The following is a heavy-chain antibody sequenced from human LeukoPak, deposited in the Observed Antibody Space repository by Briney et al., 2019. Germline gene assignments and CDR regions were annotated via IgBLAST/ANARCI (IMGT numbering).Heavy chain of an antibody. CDR3: ARHRLHRIYYDSSGFYHDAFDI. CDR1: GGSISSYY. J-gene: IGHJ3*02. V-gene: IGHV4-59*01. CDR2: IYYSGST. D-gene: IGHD3-22*01. Sequence: SETLSLTCTVSGGSISSYYWSWIRQPPGKGLEWIGYIYYSGSTNYNPSLKSRVTISVDTSKNQFSLKLSSVTAADTAVYYCARHRLHRIYYDSSGFYHDAFDIWGRGTMVTVSS.